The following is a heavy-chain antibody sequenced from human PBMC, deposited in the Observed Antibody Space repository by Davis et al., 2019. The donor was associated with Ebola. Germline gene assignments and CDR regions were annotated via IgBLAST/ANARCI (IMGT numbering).Heavy chain of an antibody. CDR1: GYSFTSYW. CDR3: ARHFKYYDSSGYYSSRQSPGGY. D-gene: IGHD3-22*01. Sequence: GESLKISCKGSGYSFTSYWISWVRQMPGKGLEWMGRIDPSDSYTNYSPSFQGHVTISADKSISTAYLQWSSLKASDTAMYYCARHFKYYDSSGYYSSRQSPGGYWGQGTLVTVSS. J-gene: IGHJ4*02. CDR2: IDPSDSYT. V-gene: IGHV5-10-1*01.